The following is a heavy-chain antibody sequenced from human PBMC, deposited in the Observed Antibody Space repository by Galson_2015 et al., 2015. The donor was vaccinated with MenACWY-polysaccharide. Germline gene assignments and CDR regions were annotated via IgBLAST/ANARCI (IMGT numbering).Heavy chain of an antibody. CDR1: QFTFNNYA. CDR2: INPSGGST. J-gene: IGHJ4*02. V-gene: IGHV3-23*01. Sequence: SLRLSCAASQFTFNNYAMIWVRQAPGKGLEWVSTINPSGGSTWYADSVKGRFSISRDNSNNMLYLQMNSLRADDTAVYHCANGCIISSCSPLDYWGQGTLVSVSS. CDR3: ANGCIISSCSPLDY. D-gene: IGHD6-19*01.